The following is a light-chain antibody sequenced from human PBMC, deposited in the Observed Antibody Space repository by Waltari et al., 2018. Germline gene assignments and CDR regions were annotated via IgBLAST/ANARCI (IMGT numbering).Light chain of an antibody. Sequence: QSALTQPASVSGSPGQSITISCPGTNSDIGASNYVSWYPQHPGKAPKLIIFEVSNRPSGVSNRFSGSKSGNTASLTISGLQPEDEADYYCSSYTSSDTMIFGTGTKLTVL. J-gene: IGLJ2*01. CDR3: SSYTSSDTMI. CDR1: NSDIGASNY. CDR2: EVS. V-gene: IGLV2-14*01.